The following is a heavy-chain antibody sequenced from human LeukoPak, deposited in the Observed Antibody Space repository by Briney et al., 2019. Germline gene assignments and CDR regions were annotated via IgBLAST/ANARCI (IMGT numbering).Heavy chain of an antibody. Sequence: SETLSLTCAVYGGSFSGYYWSWIRQPPGKGLEWIGEINHSGSTNYNPSLKSRVTISVDTSKNQFPLKLSSVTAADTAVYYCAREGGGYCTNGVCPNDYWGQGTLVTVSS. D-gene: IGHD2-8*01. V-gene: IGHV4-34*01. CDR1: GGSFSGYY. J-gene: IGHJ4*02. CDR3: AREGGGYCTNGVCPNDY. CDR2: INHSGST.